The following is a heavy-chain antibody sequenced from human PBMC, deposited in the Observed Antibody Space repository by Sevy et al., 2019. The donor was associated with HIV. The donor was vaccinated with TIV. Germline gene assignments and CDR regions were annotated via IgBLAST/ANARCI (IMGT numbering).Heavy chain of an antibody. V-gene: IGHV3-53*01. J-gene: IGHJ5*02. D-gene: IGHD3-3*01. CDR3: ARGRGVFGAVANNWFDP. CDR1: GFTVSSSY. CDR2: IYSGGST. Sequence: GGSLRLSCAASGFTVSSSYMTWVRQPPGKELEWVSVIYSGGSTYYADSVKGRFTISRDNSKNTLYLQMNNLRADDTAVYYCARGRGVFGAVANNWFDPWGQGALVTVSS.